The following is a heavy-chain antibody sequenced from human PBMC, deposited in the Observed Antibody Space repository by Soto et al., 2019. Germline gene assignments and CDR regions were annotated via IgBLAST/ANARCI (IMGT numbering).Heavy chain of an antibody. CDR3: AIEKVGPTSVHVFDI. J-gene: IGHJ3*02. CDR1: GFTFSIYS. CDR2: IMPGSSHI. V-gene: IGHV3-48*01. D-gene: IGHD1-26*01. Sequence: EVQLVESGGGLVQPGGSLRLTCAASGFTFSIYSMNWVRQAPGKGLEWVSYIMPGSSHIFYADSVKGRFTISRDNAKNSLYLQMNSLGAEDTAVYYCAIEKVGPTSVHVFDIWGQGTMVTVSS.